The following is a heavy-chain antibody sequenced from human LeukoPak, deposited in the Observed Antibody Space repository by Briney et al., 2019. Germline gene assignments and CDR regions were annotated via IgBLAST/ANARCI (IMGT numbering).Heavy chain of an antibody. D-gene: IGHD6-13*01. J-gene: IGHJ4*02. V-gene: IGHV3-7*04. CDR3: ARDRWQLVGPDY. CDR1: RSPFTASW. Sequence: GRSLRLPRAAPRSPFTASWMNWVRHAPGQAPAPLAHIRPDGREKYYVDSVKGRFTISRDNANNLLYLQMNSLRAEDTTVYYCARDRWQLVGPDYWGQGALVTVSS. CDR2: IRPDGREK.